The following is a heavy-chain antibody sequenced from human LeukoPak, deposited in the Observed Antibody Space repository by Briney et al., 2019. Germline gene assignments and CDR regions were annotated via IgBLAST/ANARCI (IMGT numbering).Heavy chain of an antibody. Sequence: GGSLRLSCAASGFTFSSYGMNWVRQAPGKGLEWVSSISSSSSYIYYADSVKGRFTISRDNAKNSLYLQMNSLRAEDTAVYYCAGNFYDVGSGYPTFDYWGQGALVTVSS. D-gene: IGHD3-22*01. CDR3: AGNFYDVGSGYPTFDY. CDR1: GFTFSSYG. V-gene: IGHV3-21*01. J-gene: IGHJ4*02. CDR2: ISSSSSYI.